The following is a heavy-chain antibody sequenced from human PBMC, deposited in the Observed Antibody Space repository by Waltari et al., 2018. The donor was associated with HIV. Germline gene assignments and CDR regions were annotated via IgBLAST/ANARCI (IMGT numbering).Heavy chain of an antibody. CDR1: GFTFSSFV. CDR3: ASGTEYYYDSTGIGNYFDS. Sequence: QVQLVESGGGVVQPGRSLRLSCAASGFTFSSFVMHWVRPAPGRGLEWVAVIWYDGSNKYYAESVKGRFTISRDNSKNTLFLQMNSLRVEDTAVYFCASGTEYYYDSTGIGNYFDSWGQGTLVTVSS. V-gene: IGHV3-33*01. J-gene: IGHJ4*02. CDR2: IWYDGSNK. D-gene: IGHD3-22*01.